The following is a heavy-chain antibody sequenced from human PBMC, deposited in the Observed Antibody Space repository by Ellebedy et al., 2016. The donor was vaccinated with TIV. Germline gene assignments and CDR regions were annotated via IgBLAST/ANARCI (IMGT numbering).Heavy chain of an antibody. CDR3: ARQGVASTQWTFDF. D-gene: IGHD2-8*01. Sequence: MPSETLSLTCTVFITSDSYHSGRVWIRQSPGKGLEWIGSINHDGTTYFNPSLKIRLTMYIDTSTNQLSLRLNSVTAADTAVYHCARQGVASTQWTFDFWGQGMMVTASS. CDR1: ITSDSYH. CDR2: INHDGTT. V-gene: IGHV4-39*01. J-gene: IGHJ3*01.